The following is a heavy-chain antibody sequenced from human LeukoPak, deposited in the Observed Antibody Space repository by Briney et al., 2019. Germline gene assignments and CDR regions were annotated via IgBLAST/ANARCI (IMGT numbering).Heavy chain of an antibody. J-gene: IGHJ3*02. V-gene: IGHV3-53*01. CDR1: GFTVSSNY. Sequence: GGSLKLSCAASGFTVSSNYMSWVRQAPGKGLEWVSVIYSGGSTYYADSVKGRFTISRDNSKNTLYLQMNSLRAEDTAVYYCARWTPGGDAFDIWGQGTMVTVSS. CDR2: IYSGGST. CDR3: ARWTPGGDAFDI. D-gene: IGHD3-10*01.